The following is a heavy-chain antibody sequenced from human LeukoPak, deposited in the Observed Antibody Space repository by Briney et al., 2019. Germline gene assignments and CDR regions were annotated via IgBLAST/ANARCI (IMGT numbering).Heavy chain of an antibody. Sequence: SETLSLTCAVYGGSFSGYYWSWIRQPPGKGLEWIGEINHSGSTNYNPSLKSRVTISVDTSKNQFSLKLSSVTAADTAVYYCARQSGYQVYLDYWGQGTLVTVSS. CDR3: ARQSGYQVYLDY. CDR1: GGSFSGYY. J-gene: IGHJ4*02. D-gene: IGHD3-22*01. CDR2: INHSGST. V-gene: IGHV4-34*01.